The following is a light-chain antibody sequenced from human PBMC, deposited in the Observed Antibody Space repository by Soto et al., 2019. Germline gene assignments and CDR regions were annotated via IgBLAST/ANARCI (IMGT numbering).Light chain of an antibody. CDR1: QGVSSSY. J-gene: IGKJ4*01. CDR3: QHYRTS. V-gene: IGKV3-20*01. Sequence: EIVLTQSPGTLSLSPGERATLSCRASQGVSSSYLAWYQQKPGQPPRLLIYGASSRAPGIPDRFSGSGSGTDFTLTITRLEREDFAVYYCQHYRTSFGGGTKVEIK. CDR2: GAS.